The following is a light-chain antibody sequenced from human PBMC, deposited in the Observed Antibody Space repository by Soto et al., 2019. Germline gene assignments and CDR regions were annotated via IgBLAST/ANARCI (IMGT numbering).Light chain of an antibody. V-gene: IGKV3-15*01. CDR1: QSVGSR. CDR2: GAS. Sequence: DTVMTQSPVTLSVSTGERATLSCRASQSVGSRLAWYQQKPGQAPRLLIYGASNRSTGIPARFTGSGSGTEFTLTISSLQSEDFAFYYCQQYNDWPRTFGLGTKVDI. CDR3: QQYNDWPRT. J-gene: IGKJ1*01.